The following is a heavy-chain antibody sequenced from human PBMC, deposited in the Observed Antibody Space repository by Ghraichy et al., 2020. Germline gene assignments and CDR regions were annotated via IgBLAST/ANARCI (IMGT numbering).Heavy chain of an antibody. D-gene: IGHD3-16*01. CDR3: ARQEITASNWFDP. CDR2: IYYSGST. CDR1: GGSISSSSYY. V-gene: IGHV4-39*01. J-gene: IGHJ5*02. Sequence: SETLSLTCTVSGGSISSSSYYWGWIRQPPGKGLEWIGSIYYSGSTYYNPSLKSRVTISVDTSKNQFSLKLSSVTAADTAVYYCARQEITASNWFDPWGQGTLVTVSS.